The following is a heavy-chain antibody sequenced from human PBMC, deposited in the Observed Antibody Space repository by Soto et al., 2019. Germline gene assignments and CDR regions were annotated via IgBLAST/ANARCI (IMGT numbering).Heavy chain of an antibody. CDR1: GGSISSGDYY. Sequence: QVQLQESGPGLVKPSQTLSLTCTVSGGSISSGDYYWSWIRQPPGKGLEWIGYIYYSGSTYYNPSLKSRVTISVDTSKNQFSLKLSSVTAADTAVYYCARVSHYGDYTHDAFDIWGQGTMVTVSS. V-gene: IGHV4-30-4*01. CDR2: IYYSGST. D-gene: IGHD4-17*01. CDR3: ARVSHYGDYTHDAFDI. J-gene: IGHJ3*02.